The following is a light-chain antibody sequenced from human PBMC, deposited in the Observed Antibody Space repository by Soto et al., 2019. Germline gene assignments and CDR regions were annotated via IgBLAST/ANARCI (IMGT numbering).Light chain of an antibody. CDR1: QSVASY. CDR3: QQRSDWPIT. Sequence: EIVLTQSPATLSLSPGERATLSCRASQSVASYLAWYQQKPGQAPSLLIYGASNRATGIPVRFSGSGSGSDFTLTISSLEPAYFAVYYCQQRSDWPITFGQGTRLEIK. V-gene: IGKV3-11*01. CDR2: GAS. J-gene: IGKJ5*01.